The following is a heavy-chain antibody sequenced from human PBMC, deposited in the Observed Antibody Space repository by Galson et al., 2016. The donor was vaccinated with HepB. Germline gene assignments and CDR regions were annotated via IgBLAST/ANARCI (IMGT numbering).Heavy chain of an antibody. J-gene: IGHJ4*02. CDR2: IYIGGAT. CDR1: GFTVSSNY. D-gene: IGHD4-23*01. Sequence: SLRLSCAASGFTVSSNYMGWVRQAPGARLEWVSLIYIGGATYYPDSVRGRFSISRDNSRNTLSLLMNSLRVEDTAVYYCARGSTVARVLFDLWGQGTLVTVSS. V-gene: IGHV3-53*01. CDR3: ARGSTVARVLFDL.